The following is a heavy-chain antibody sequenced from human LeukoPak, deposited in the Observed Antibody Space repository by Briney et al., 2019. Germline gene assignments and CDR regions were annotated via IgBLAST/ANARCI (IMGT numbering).Heavy chain of an antibody. CDR1: GYTFTDYY. J-gene: IGHJ4*02. Sequence: ASVRVSCKTSGYTFTDYYLHWVRQAPGQGLEWMGGIDPNSGGTNYAQKFQVRVTVTRDTSISTVYMELSGLRSDDTAVYYCARVPGPYTTSRFDYWGQGTLVTVSS. CDR3: ARVPGPYTTSRFDY. D-gene: IGHD6-13*01. V-gene: IGHV1-2*02. CDR2: IDPNSGGT.